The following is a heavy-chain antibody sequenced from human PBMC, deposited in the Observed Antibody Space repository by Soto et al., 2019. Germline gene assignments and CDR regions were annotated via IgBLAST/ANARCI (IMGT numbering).Heavy chain of an antibody. CDR2: IYYSGST. CDR1: GGSISSGDYY. CDR3: ARGFRLYYYDSSGNDAFDI. V-gene: IGHV4-30-4*01. Sequence: SETLSLTCTVSGGSISSGDYYWSWIRQPPGKGLEWIGYIYYSGSTYYNPSLKSRVTISVDTSKNRFSLKLSSVTAADTAVYYCARGFRLYYYDSSGNDAFDIWGQGTMVTVSS. D-gene: IGHD3-22*01. J-gene: IGHJ3*02.